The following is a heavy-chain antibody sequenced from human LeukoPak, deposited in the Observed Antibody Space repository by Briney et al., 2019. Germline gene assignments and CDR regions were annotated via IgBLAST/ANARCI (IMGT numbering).Heavy chain of an antibody. CDR1: GFTFSSYW. V-gene: IGHV3-7*01. Sequence: GGSLRLSCAASGFTFSSYWMSWVRQAPGKGLEWVANIKQDGSEKYYVDSVKGRFTISRDNAKNSLYLQMNSLRAGDTAVYYCAREALWFGELPLGLWGQGTLVTVSS. CDR3: AREALWFGELPLGL. D-gene: IGHD3-10*01. J-gene: IGHJ4*02. CDR2: IKQDGSEK.